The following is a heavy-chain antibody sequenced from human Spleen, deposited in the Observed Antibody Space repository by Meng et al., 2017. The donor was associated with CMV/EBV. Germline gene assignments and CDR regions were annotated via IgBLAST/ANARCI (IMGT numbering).Heavy chain of an antibody. V-gene: IGHV3-7*01. CDR3: ARCVRYYDSTAGGDY. CDR1: GFTLSSYW. CDR2: IKQDGSEK. J-gene: IGHJ4*02. D-gene: IGHD3-22*01. Sequence: GESLKISCAASGFTLSSYWMSWVRQAPGKGLEWVANIKQDGSEKYYVDSVKGRFTISRDNAKNTLYLEMNSLRAEDTAVYYCARCVRYYDSTAGGDYWGQGTLVTVSS.